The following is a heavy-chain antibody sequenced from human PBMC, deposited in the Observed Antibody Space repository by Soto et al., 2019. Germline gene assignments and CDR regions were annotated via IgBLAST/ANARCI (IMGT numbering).Heavy chain of an antibody. CDR3: ASFPVVVAATEREDYQYGGNV. CDR2: IYHAETT. Sequence: QVQLQESGPGLVKPSGTLSLTCAVSGASIISSNWWIWVRQTPGKGLEGIGEIYHAETTNFNPSLKSRVTLSVDKTRNQFSLKLTSMTAADTAVYYCASFPVVVAATEREDYQYGGNVWGQGTTVTVSS. V-gene: IGHV4-4*02. D-gene: IGHD2-15*01. CDR1: GASIISSNW. J-gene: IGHJ6*02.